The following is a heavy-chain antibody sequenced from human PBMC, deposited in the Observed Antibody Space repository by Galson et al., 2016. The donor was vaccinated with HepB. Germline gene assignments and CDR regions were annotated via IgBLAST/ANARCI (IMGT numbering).Heavy chain of an antibody. CDR3: ARHSGAYYYHGMDV. CDR1: GYMFTTYW. V-gene: IGHV5-10-1*01. CDR2: IDPSDSYT. Sequence: QSGAEVKKPGESLRISCEGSGYMFTTYWISWVRQMPGKGLEWMGRIDPSDSYTNYSPSFQGHVTISTDKSISTAYLQWNSLKASDTAIYYCARHSGAYYYHGMDVWGQGTTVTVSS. D-gene: IGHD2-15*01. J-gene: IGHJ6*02.